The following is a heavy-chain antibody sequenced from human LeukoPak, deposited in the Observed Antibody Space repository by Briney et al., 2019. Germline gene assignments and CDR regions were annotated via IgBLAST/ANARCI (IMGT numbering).Heavy chain of an antibody. V-gene: IGHV1-2*02. CDR3: AGNTMLGAFDI. Sequence: ASVKASCRASGYTFTGYYMHWVRQAPGQGLEWMGWINPNSGGTNYAQKFQGRVTMTRDTSISTAYMELSRLRSDDTAVYYCAGNTMLGAFDIWGQGTMVTVSS. J-gene: IGHJ3*02. CDR1: GYTFTGYY. CDR2: INPNSGGT. D-gene: IGHD3-10*02.